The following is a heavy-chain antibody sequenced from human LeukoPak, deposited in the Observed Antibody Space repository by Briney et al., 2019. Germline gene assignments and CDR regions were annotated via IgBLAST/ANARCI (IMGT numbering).Heavy chain of an antibody. D-gene: IGHD3-22*01. V-gene: IGHV4-39*01. CDR2: IYYSGST. CDR3: ARHQPLRWRSSGYYYRGGAFDI. CDR1: GGSISSSSYY. Sequence: PSETLSLTCTVSGGSISSSSYYWGWIRQPPGKGLEWIGSIYYSGSTYYNPSLKSRVTISVDTSKNQFSLKLSSVTAADTAVYYCARHQPLRWRSSGYYYRGGAFDIWGQGTMVTVSS. J-gene: IGHJ3*02.